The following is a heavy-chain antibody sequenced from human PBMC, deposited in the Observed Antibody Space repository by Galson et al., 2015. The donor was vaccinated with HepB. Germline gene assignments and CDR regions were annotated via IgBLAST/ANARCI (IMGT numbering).Heavy chain of an antibody. J-gene: IGHJ6*02. CDR1: GFTVSSNY. Sequence: SLRLSCAASGFTVSSNYMSWVRQAPGKGLEWVSVIYSGGSTYYADSVKGRFTISRDDSKNTLYLQMNSLKTEDTAVYYCTTDRVRSGWYPSYYYGMDVWGQGTTVTVSS. V-gene: IGHV3-53*01. D-gene: IGHD6-19*01. CDR2: IYSGGST. CDR3: TTDRVRSGWYPSYYYGMDV.